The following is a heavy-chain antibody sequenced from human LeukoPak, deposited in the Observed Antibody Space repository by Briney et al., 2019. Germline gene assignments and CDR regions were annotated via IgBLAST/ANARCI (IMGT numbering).Heavy chain of an antibody. Sequence: SETLSLTCTVSGGSISSSSYYRGWIRQPPGKGLEWIGSIYYSGSTYYNPSLKSRVTISVDTSKNQFSLKLSSVTAADTAVYYCARHHQHDTTVNYYYYMDVWGKGTTVTVSS. D-gene: IGHD2-2*01. CDR3: ARHHQHDTTVNYYYYMDV. J-gene: IGHJ6*03. CDR2: IYYSGST. V-gene: IGHV4-39*01. CDR1: GGSISSSSYY.